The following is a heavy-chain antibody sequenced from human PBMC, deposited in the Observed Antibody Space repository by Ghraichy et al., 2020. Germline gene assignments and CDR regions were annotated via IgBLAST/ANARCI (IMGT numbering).Heavy chain of an antibody. D-gene: IGHD2-15*01. V-gene: IGHV3-15*01. CDR1: GFSFSNAW. CDR2: IKSNSDGGTT. Sequence: GGSLRLSCAASGFSFSNAWMSWVRQAPGKGLEWVGRIKSNSDGGTTDYAAPVKGRFTISRDDSKNTLYLQMNSLKTEDTAVYFCTTYAATRGAFDIWGQGTMVPASS. CDR3: TTYAATRGAFDI. J-gene: IGHJ3*02.